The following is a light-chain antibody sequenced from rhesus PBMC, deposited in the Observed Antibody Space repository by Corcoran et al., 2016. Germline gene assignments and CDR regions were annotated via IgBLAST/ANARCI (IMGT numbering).Light chain of an antibody. CDR2: LVS. CDR1: QSLVYSDGKTY. J-gene: IGKJ1*01. CDR3: MQALRSPWT. Sequence: DIVMIQTPLSLPVTLGEPASISCRSSQSLVYSDGKTYLYWYLQKPGQSPQLRMYLVSQRASGVPGNVSGSGSGTDVTLKISRVEAEDVGVYYCMQALRSPWTFGQGTKVDIK. V-gene: IGKV2-82*02.